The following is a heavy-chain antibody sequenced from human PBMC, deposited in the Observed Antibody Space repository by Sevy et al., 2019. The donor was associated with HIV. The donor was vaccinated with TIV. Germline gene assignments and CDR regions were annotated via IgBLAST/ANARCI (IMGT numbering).Heavy chain of an antibody. D-gene: IGHD2-2*01. V-gene: IGHV4-4*08. CDR1: GDSINTYS. CDR3: ARLRWDLVVVPGATPGCYFDQ. CDR2: VSTSGST. J-gene: IGHJ4*02. Sequence: SETLSLTCTVSGDSINTYSWSWIRQPPGKGLEWIGYVSTSGSTNYNPSLKSRGTISLDTSRNQVSLKVTSVTAADAAVYYCARLRWDLVVVPGATPGCYFDQWGQGTLVTVSS.